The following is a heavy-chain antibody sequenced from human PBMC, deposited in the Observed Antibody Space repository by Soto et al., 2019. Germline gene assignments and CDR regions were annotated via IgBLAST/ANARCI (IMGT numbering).Heavy chain of an antibody. J-gene: IGHJ4*02. CDR1: GGSFSTYY. CDR3: TGPYPYYFDS. CDR2: INHSGDT. Sequence: SETLSLTCTVYGGSFSTYYWSWIRQPPGKGLEWIGEINHSGDTNYNPSPMGRVTMSFDTSKNQFSLKLSSVTAADTAVYYCTGPYPYYFDSWGQGTLVTVSS. V-gene: IGHV4-34*01.